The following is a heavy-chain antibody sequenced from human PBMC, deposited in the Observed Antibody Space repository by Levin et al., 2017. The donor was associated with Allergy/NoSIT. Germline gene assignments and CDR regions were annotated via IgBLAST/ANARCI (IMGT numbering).Heavy chain of an antibody. D-gene: IGHD3-16*02. V-gene: IGHV4-34*01. CDR1: GGSFSGYY. J-gene: IGHJ5*02. CDR3: ARGQYYDYVWGSYRSYWFDP. Sequence: GSLRLSCAVYGGSFSGYYWSWIRQPPGKGLEWIGEINHSGSTNYNPSLKSRVTISVDTSKNQFSLKLSSVTAADTAVYYCARGQYYDYVWGSYRSYWFDPWGQGTLVTVSS. CDR2: INHSGST.